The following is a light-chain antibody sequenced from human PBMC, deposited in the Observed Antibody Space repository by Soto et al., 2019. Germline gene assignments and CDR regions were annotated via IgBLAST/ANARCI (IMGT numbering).Light chain of an antibody. CDR2: GAS. CDR1: QSVSSN. CDR3: QQYNNWPLT. V-gene: IGKV3-15*01. Sequence: EIVMTQSPATLSVSPGERATLSCRASQSVSSNLAWYQQKPGQAPRLLIYGASTGATGIPARFSGSGSGTEFTLTISSLQSEDFTVYYCQQYNNWPLTFGGRTKLEIK. J-gene: IGKJ4*01.